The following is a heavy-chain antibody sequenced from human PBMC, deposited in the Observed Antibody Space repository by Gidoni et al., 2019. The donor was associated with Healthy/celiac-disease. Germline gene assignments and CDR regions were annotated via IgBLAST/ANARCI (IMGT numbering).Heavy chain of an antibody. CDR1: AFTVRSNY. V-gene: IGHV3-53*02. CDR3: ARDRRDYDFWSGYYRYYYYGMDV. J-gene: IGHJ6*02. D-gene: IGHD3-3*01. Sequence: EVQLVATGGGLIQPGGSLAPSGAASAFTVRSNYISWVRHAPGTGLEWVSVIDSGGSTYYADSVKGRFTISRDNSKNTLYLQMNSLRAEDTAVYYCARDRRDYDFWSGYYRYYYYGMDVWGQGTTVTVSS. CDR2: IDSGGST.